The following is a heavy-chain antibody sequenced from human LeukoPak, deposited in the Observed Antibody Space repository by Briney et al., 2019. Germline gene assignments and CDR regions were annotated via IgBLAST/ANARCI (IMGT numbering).Heavy chain of an antibody. CDR1: GYSFTTFW. CDR2: IFPGDSDT. D-gene: IGHD3-16*01. J-gene: IGHJ4*02. Sequence: GESLKISCKGYGYSFTTFWIGWVRQVPGKGLEWMGIIFPGDSDTRYSPSFQGQVTVSADKSISTAYLQWSSLKASDTAVYYCARRGGGGGSFDYWGQGTLVTVSS. CDR3: ARRGGGGGSFDY. V-gene: IGHV5-51*01.